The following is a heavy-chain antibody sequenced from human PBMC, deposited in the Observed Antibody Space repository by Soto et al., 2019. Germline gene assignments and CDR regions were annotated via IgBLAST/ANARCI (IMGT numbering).Heavy chain of an antibody. CDR1: GFTFISYA. D-gene: IGHD1-1*01. V-gene: IGHV3-23*01. CDR3: AKAGTHSYFDY. Sequence: WGSLRLSCAASGFTFISYAITFVRQAPFKWLEWVSSLSVSGDNTYYADSVKGRFTISRDNSKNTFYLQMSSLRADDTTEYYCAKAGTHSYFDYWGLGTLVTVSP. J-gene: IGHJ4*02. CDR2: LSVSGDNT.